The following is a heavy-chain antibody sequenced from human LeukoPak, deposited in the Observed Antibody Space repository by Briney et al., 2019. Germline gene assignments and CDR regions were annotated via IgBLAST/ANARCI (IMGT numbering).Heavy chain of an antibody. V-gene: IGHV1-2*02. Sequence: ASVKVSCKASGYTFTSYDINWVRQAPGQGLEWMGWINPNSGGTKYAQKFQGRVTMTRDTSISTAYMELSRLRSDDTAVYYCATQGLTGDPGAFDYWGQGTLVTVSS. CDR2: INPNSGGT. CDR3: ATQGLTGDPGAFDY. D-gene: IGHD7-27*01. CDR1: GYTFTSYD. J-gene: IGHJ4*02.